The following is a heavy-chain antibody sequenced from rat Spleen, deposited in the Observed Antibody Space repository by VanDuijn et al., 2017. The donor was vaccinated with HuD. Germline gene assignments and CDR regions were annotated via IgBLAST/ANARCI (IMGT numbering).Heavy chain of an antibody. Sequence: EVQLVESGGGLVQPGRSLKLSCSASGFTFSDYTMAWVRQAPKKGLEWVASITYEGSSTFYRDSVRDRFTISRDNARSTLYLQMDSLRSEDTATYYCARRLRRVFDYWGQGVMVTVSS. CDR2: ITYEGSST. J-gene: IGHJ2*01. CDR3: ARRLRRVFDY. D-gene: IGHD1-11*01. V-gene: IGHV5-17*01. CDR1: GFTFSDYT.